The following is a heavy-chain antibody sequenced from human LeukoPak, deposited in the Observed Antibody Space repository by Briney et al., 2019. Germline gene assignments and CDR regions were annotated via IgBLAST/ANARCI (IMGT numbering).Heavy chain of an antibody. CDR1: GYTFTGYY. CDR2: INPNSGGT. V-gene: IGHV1-2*02. Sequence: ASVKVSCKASGYTFTGYYMHWVRQAPGQGLEWMGWINPNSGGTNYAQKFQGRVTMTRDTSISTAYMELSRLRSDDTAVYYCARRCRYSGSYCFDYWGQGTLVTVSS. CDR3: ARRCRYSGSYCFDY. J-gene: IGHJ4*02. D-gene: IGHD1-26*01.